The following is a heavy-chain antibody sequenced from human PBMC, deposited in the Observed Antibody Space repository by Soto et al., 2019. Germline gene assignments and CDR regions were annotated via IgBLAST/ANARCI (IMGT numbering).Heavy chain of an antibody. V-gene: IGHV3-21*01. CDR1: GFTFSSYS. CDR2: ISSSSSYI. Sequence: EVQLVESGGGLVKPGGSLRLSCAASGFTFSSYSMNWVRQAPGKGLEWVSSISSSSSYIYYADSLKGRFTISRDNAKNSLYLQMNSLRAEDTAVYYCARAHRGVAATRDAFDIWGQGTMVTVSS. D-gene: IGHD2-15*01. J-gene: IGHJ3*02. CDR3: ARAHRGVAATRDAFDI.